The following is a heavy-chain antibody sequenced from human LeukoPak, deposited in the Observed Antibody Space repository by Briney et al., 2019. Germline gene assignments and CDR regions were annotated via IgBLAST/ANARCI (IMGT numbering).Heavy chain of an antibody. J-gene: IGHJ4*02. V-gene: IGHV3-20*04. Sequence: GGSLRLSCVASGFTLEDYGMSWVRQAPGKGLEWVSGINWNGGSTGYADSVKGRFTISRDNAKNSLYLQMNSLIAEDTAIYYCATYRQVLLPFESWGQGTLVTVSS. D-gene: IGHD5-18*01. CDR2: INWNGGST. CDR1: GFTLEDYG. CDR3: ATYRQVLLPFES.